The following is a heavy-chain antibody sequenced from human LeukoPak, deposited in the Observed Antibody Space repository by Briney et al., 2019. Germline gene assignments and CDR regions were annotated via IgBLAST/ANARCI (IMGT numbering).Heavy chain of an antibody. D-gene: IGHD1-1*01. CDR3: AMYDSFFDY. CDR1: GGSISSYY. CDR2: ISYSGST. V-gene: IGHV4-59*12. J-gene: IGHJ4*02. Sequence: SETLSLTCTVSGGSISSYYWSWIRQPPGKGLEWIGYISYSGSTNYNPSLKSRVTISLDTSKKQFFLRLSSVTAADTAIYYCAMYDSFFDYCGQGTLVTVSS.